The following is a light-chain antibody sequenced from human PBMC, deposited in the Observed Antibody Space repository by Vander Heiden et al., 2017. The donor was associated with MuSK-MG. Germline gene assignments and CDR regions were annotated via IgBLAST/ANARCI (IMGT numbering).Light chain of an antibody. J-gene: IGKJ1*01. CDR3: QQYDPSSPWT. Sequence: DIQMTQSPSTLSASVGDRVTLTRRASQNITNWLDWYQQKPGKAPKLLIYKASTLESGVPSRFFGTGSGTEFTLTIRSLQPDDFATFYCQQYDPSSPWTFGQGTKVEVK. V-gene: IGKV1-5*03. CDR1: QNITNW. CDR2: KAS.